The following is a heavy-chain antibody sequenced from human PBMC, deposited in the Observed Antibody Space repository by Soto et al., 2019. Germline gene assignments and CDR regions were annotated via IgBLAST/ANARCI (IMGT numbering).Heavy chain of an antibody. CDR2: IYYSGST. CDR1: GGSISIYY. J-gene: IGHJ4*02. V-gene: IGHV4-59*01. CDR3: ARERKGRGYSLFDY. Sequence: PSETLSLTCTVSGGSISIYYWSWIRHPPGKGLEWIGYIYYSGSTNYNPSLKSRVTISVDTSKNQFSLKLSSVTAADTAVYYCARERKGRGYSLFDYWGQGTLVTVSS. D-gene: IGHD5-18*01.